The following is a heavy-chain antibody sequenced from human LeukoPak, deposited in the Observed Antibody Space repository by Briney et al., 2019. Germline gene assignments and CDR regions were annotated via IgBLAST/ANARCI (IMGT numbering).Heavy chain of an antibody. CDR3: AKEEYYYDSSGYPRGYYFDY. Sequence: PGGLLRLSCAASGFTFSSYAMSWVRQAPGKGLEWVSAVSGSGGSTYYADSVKGRFTISRDNSKNTLYLQMNSLRAEDTAVYYCAKEEYYYDSSGYPRGYYFDYWGQGTLVTVSS. D-gene: IGHD3-22*01. CDR2: VSGSGGST. J-gene: IGHJ4*02. V-gene: IGHV3-23*01. CDR1: GFTFSSYA.